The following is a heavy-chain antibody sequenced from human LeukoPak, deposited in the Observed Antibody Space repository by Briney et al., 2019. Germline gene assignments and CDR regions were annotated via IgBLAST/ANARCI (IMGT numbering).Heavy chain of an antibody. CDR2: IGSTI. D-gene: IGHD1-26*01. V-gene: IGHV3-11*04. Sequence: PGGSLRLSCVASGFSLSDYYMSWIRQAPGKGLEWVSYIGSTIYYADSVKGRFTISRDNAKNSLYLQMNSLRAEDTAVYYCARDRGIVGSTGYYYMDVWGKGTTVTVSS. CDR1: GFSLSDYY. J-gene: IGHJ6*03. CDR3: ARDRGIVGSTGYYYMDV.